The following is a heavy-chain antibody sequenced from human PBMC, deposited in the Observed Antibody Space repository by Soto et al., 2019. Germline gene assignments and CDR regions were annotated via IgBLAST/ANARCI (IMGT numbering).Heavy chain of an antibody. CDR1: GYIFTTYW. J-gene: IGHJ3*02. V-gene: IGHV5-51*01. CDR2: IYPFDSDT. D-gene: IGHD4-17*01. CDR3: ARPRDYGDFDAFDI. Sequence: GESLKISCQVSGYIFTTYWLAWVRQTPGKGLEWMGIIYPFDSDTRYGPSFQGQVTISVDKSVNTAYLQWSALRASDTCIYYCARPRDYGDFDAFDIWGQGTMVTVSS.